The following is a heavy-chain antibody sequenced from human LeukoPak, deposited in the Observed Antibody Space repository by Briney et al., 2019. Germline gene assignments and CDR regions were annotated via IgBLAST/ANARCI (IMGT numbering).Heavy chain of an antibody. CDR2: IYYSGSA. CDR1: GGSISSYY. CDR3: ARGTHYDFWSGYCGMDV. V-gene: IGHV4-59*01. J-gene: IGHJ6*02. Sequence: SETLSLTCTVSGGSISSYYWSWIRQPPGKGLEWIGYIYYSGSANYNPSLKSRVTISVDTSKNQFSLKLSSVTAADTAVYYCARGTHYDFWSGYCGMDVWGQGTTVTVSS. D-gene: IGHD3-3*01.